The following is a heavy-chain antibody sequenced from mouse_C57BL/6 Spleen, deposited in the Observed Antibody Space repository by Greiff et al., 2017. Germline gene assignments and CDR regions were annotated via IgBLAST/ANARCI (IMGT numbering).Heavy chain of an antibody. Sequence: VKLMESGPGLVQPSQSLSITCTVSGFSLTSYGVHWVRQSPGTGLEWLGVIWRGGSTDYNAAFMSRLSITKDNSKSQVFFKMNSLQADDTAIYYCAKETITPYWYFDVWGTGTTVTVSS. CDR1: GFSLTSYG. CDR2: IWRGGST. D-gene: IGHD1-1*01. V-gene: IGHV2-5*01. J-gene: IGHJ1*03. CDR3: AKETITPYWYFDV.